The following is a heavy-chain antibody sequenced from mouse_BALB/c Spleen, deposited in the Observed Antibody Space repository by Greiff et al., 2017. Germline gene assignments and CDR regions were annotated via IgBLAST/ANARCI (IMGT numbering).Heavy chain of an antibody. CDR3: ARANGYDGYPRWYFDV. Sequence: DVKLVESGGGLVKPGGSLKLSCAASGFTFSRYAMSWVRQSPEKRLEWVAEISSGGSYTYYPDTVTGRFTISRDNAKNTLYLEMSSLRSEDTAMYYCARANGYDGYPRWYFDVWGAGTTVTVSS. J-gene: IGHJ1*01. V-gene: IGHV5-9-4*01. CDR1: GFTFSRYA. D-gene: IGHD2-3*01. CDR2: ISSGGSYT.